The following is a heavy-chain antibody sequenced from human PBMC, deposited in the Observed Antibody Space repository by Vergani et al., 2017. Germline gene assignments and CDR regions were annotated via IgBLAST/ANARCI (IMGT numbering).Heavy chain of an antibody. J-gene: IGHJ3*02. CDR2: IFPDDSDT. V-gene: IGHV5-51*01. CDR3: ATQTPLIAAAAPWTFDI. Sequence: EVQLVQSGAEVKKPGESLKISCRGSGYSFTTHWIGWVRQMPGKGLEWMGIIFPDDSDTIYSPSFQGQVTISADKSISTACLQWSSLKASDTAMYYCATQTPLIAAAAPWTFDIWGQGTMVTVSS. CDR1: GYSFTTHW. D-gene: IGHD6-13*01.